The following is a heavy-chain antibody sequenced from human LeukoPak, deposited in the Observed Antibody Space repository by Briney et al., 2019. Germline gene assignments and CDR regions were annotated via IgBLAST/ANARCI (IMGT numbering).Heavy chain of an antibody. CDR2: ISGSGGST. V-gene: IGHV3-23*01. CDR1: GFTFNNFA. Sequence: PGGSLRLSCAASGFTFNNFAMSWVRQAPGKGLEWVSAISGSGGSTYYADSVKGRFTISRDNSKNTLYLQMNSLRAEDTAVYYCARGSSIRRSNYYYYYHMDVWGKGTTVTVSS. D-gene: IGHD2-2*01. J-gene: IGHJ6*03. CDR3: ARGSSIRRSNYYYYYHMDV.